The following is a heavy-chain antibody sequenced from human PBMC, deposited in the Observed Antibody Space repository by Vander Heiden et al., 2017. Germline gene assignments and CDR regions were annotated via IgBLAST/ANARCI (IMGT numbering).Heavy chain of an antibody. CDR3: ARQWLYSDY. CDR1: VFPFRTYA. Sequence: DVQLLESGGGLVQPAGFRQLSCAASVFPFRTYAVSWVRQAQGKGLEWFSAISGSGGRTYYADAVKGRFTISRDNSKNTLYLQKNSLRAEDTAVYYCARQWLYSDYWGQGTLVTVSS. V-gene: IGHV3-23*01. J-gene: IGHJ4*02. CDR2: ISGSGGRT. D-gene: IGHD6-19*01.